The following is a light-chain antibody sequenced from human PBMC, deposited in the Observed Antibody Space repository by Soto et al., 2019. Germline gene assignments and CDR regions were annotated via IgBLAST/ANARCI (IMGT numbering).Light chain of an antibody. CDR3: GAYDSSLSAVL. V-gene: IGLV1-51*01. CDR2: DNN. CDR1: SSNIGSNS. Sequence: QSVLTQPPSVSAAPGQKVTISCSGSSSNIGSNSVSWYQHLPGTAPKVLIYDNNNRPSGIPDRFSGSGSVTSATLDITGLQAGDEAYYYCGAYDSSLSAVLFGGGTKLTVL. J-gene: IGLJ2*01.